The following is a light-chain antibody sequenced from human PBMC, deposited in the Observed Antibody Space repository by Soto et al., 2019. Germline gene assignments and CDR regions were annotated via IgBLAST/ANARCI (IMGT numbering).Light chain of an antibody. J-gene: IGKJ4*01. CDR2: GAS. CDR3: QQYAGSPLT. CDR1: QSVSSTY. V-gene: IGKV3-20*01. Sequence: EIVLTQSPGTLSLSPGERATLSCRASQSVSSTYLAWYQQRPGQAPRLLIYGASSRATGITDRFSGSASGTDFTLTISRLEPEDFAVYYCQQYAGSPLTFGGGTKVEIK.